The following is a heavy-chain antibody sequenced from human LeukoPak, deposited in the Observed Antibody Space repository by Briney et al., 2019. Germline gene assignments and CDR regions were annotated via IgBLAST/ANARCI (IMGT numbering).Heavy chain of an antibody. D-gene: IGHD3-22*01. CDR1: GYTFTGYY. CDR3: ARGHHYYDSSGYDY. CDR2: INPNSGGT. J-gene: IGHJ4*02. Sequence: ASVKVSCKASGYTFTGYYMHWVRQAPGQGLEWMGWINPNSGGTNYAQKFQGRVTMTRDTSISTAYMELSRLRSDDTAVYYCARGHHYYDSSGYDYWGQGTLVTVSS. V-gene: IGHV1-2*02.